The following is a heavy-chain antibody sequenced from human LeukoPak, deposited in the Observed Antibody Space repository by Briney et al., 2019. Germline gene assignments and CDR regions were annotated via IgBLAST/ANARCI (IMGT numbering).Heavy chain of an antibody. Sequence: GGSLRLSCAASGFTFDDYAMHWVRQAPGKGLEWVSGISWNIGSIGYADSVKGRFTISRDNAKNSLYLQMNSLRAEDTALYYCAKAQRYGSYCYYMDVWGKGTTVTVSS. CDR2: ISWNIGSI. CDR1: GFTFDDYA. CDR3: AKAQRYGSYCYYMDV. V-gene: IGHV3-9*01. D-gene: IGHD3-10*01. J-gene: IGHJ6*03.